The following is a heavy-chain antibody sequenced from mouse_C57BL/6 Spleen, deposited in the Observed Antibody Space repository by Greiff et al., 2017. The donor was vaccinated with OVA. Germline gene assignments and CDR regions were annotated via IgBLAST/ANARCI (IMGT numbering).Heavy chain of an antibody. CDR1: GFTFSAYG. CDR3: ARPGDYDDGWFAY. Sequence: EVKLVESGGGLVQPGGSLKLSCAASGFTFSAYGMAWVRQAPRKGPAWVAFISNLAYSIYYADTVTGRFTISRENAKNTLYLEMSSLRSEDTAMYYCARPGDYDDGWFAYWGQGTLVTVSA. CDR2: ISNLAYSI. D-gene: IGHD2-4*01. V-gene: IGHV5-15*01. J-gene: IGHJ3*01.